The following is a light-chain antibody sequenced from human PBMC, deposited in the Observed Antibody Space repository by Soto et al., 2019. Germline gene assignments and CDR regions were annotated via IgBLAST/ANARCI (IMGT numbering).Light chain of an antibody. CDR3: QQYGSSPPT. Sequence: EIVLTQSPATLSLSPGERATLSCRASQSVTSSYLAWYQQKPGQAPRLLIYGASSRATGIPDRFSGSGSGTDFTLTISRLEPEDFAVYYCQQYGSSPPTFGQWTKVEIK. CDR1: QSVTSSY. V-gene: IGKV3-20*01. CDR2: GAS. J-gene: IGKJ1*01.